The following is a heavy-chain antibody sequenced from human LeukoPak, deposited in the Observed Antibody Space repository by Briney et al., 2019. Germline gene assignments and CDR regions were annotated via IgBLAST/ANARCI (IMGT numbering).Heavy chain of an antibody. Sequence: SCKASGGTFSSYGMHWVRQAPGKGLEWVAVIWYDGTNKYYADFVKGRFTISRDSSKNTLYLQMNSLRAEDTAVYYCARAAYDNSGYLTLWGQGTLVTVSS. D-gene: IGHD3-22*01. J-gene: IGHJ4*02. V-gene: IGHV3-33*01. CDR1: GGTFSSYG. CDR2: IWYDGTNK. CDR3: ARAAYDNSGYLTL.